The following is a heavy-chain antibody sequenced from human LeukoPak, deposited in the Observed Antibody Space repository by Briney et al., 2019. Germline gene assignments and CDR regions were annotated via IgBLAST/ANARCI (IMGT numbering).Heavy chain of an antibody. CDR2: INHSGST. CDR3: ASKKGYSYGYDY. V-gene: IGHV4-34*01. J-gene: IGHJ4*02. Sequence: PSETLSLTCAVYGGSFSGYYWSWIRQPPGKGLEWIGEINHSGSTNYNPSLKSRVTISVDTSKNQFSLKLSSATAADTAVYYCASKKGYSYGYDYWGQGTLVTVSS. CDR1: GGSFSGYY. D-gene: IGHD5-18*01.